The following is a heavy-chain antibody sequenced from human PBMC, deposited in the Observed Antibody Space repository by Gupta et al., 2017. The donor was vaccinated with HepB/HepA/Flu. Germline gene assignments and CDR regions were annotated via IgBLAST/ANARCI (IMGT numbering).Heavy chain of an antibody. CDR2: INTYNGHT. J-gene: IGHJ4*02. V-gene: IGHV1-18*01. CDR3: ARDMIDGDLDFDY. D-gene: IGHD4-17*01. CDR1: GYTFNTYG. Sequence: QVQLVQSGAEVKKPGDSVKVSCKASGYTFNTYGITWVRQAPGQGLEWMGWINTYNGHTKYVQKFQGRVTMTTDTSTNTAYMELRSLRSDDTAVYYCARDMIDGDLDFDYWGQGTLVTVSS.